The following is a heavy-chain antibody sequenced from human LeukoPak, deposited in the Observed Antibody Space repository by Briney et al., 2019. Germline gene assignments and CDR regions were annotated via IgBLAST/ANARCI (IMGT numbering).Heavy chain of an antibody. CDR1: GGSFSGYY. V-gene: IGHV4-34*01. D-gene: IGHD2-2*01. J-gene: IGHJ6*02. CDR2: INHSGST. CDR3: ARAVPAAMSPRWWYYAMDV. Sequence: ASETLSLTCAVYGGSFSGYYWSWIRQPPGKGLEWIGEINHSGSTNYNPSLKSRVTISVDTSKNQFSLKLSSVTAADTAVYYCARAVPAAMSPRWWYYAMDVWGQGTTVTVSS.